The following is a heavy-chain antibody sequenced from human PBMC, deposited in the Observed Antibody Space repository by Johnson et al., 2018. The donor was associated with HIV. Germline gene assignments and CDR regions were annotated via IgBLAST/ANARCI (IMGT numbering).Heavy chain of an antibody. J-gene: IGHJ3*01. D-gene: IGHD3-22*01. V-gene: IGHV3-74*01. Sequence: SYWMHWVRQAPGKGLVWVSRINSDGSSTNYADSVKGRFTISRDNAKNTLYLQMNSLRAEDTAVYYCARVYYYDSSGIDAFDVWGQGTVVTVSS. CDR3: ARVYYYDSSGIDAFDV. CDR2: INSDGSST. CDR1: SYW.